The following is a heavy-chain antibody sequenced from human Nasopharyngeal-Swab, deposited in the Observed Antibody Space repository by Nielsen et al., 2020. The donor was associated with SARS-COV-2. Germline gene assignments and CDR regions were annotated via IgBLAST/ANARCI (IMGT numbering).Heavy chain of an antibody. V-gene: IGHV3-23*01. D-gene: IGHD1-26*01. J-gene: IGHJ5*02. CDR3: ARVYSGTSYWTPMGARFDP. Sequence: GGSLRLSCAASGLTFSSYGMHWVRQAPGKGLEWVSAITGNGGLTYYADSVKDRFSISRDNSKNTQYLQMNSLRAEDTALYYCARVYSGTSYWTPMGARFDPWGQGTLVTVSS. CDR2: ITGNGGLT. CDR1: GLTFSSYG.